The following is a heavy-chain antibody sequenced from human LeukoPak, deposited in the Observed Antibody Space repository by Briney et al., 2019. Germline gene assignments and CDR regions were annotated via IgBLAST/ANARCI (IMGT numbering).Heavy chain of an antibody. Sequence: SETLSLTCAVYGGSFSGYYWSWLRQPPGKGLEWIGEINHSGSTNYNPSLKSRVTISVDTSKNQLSLKLSSVTAADTAVYYCARGPKYYDFWSGYPHYDYWGQGTLVTVSS. J-gene: IGHJ4*02. CDR2: INHSGST. CDR3: ARGPKYYDFWSGYPHYDY. D-gene: IGHD3-3*01. V-gene: IGHV4-34*01. CDR1: GGSFSGYY.